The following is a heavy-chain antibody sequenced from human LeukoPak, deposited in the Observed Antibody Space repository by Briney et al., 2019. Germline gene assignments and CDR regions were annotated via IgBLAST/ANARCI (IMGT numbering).Heavy chain of an antibody. J-gene: IGHJ4*02. CDR1: GFTFSSYA. V-gene: IGHV3-23*01. Sequence: GGSLRLSCAASGFTFSSYAMTWVRQAPGKGLEWVSAISGSGGSTYYADSVKGRFTISRDNSKNTLYLQMNSLRAEDTAVYYCAKRLLPSYYVPYYFDYWGQGTLVTVSS. CDR3: AKRLLPSYYVPYYFDY. CDR2: ISGSGGST. D-gene: IGHD3-16*01.